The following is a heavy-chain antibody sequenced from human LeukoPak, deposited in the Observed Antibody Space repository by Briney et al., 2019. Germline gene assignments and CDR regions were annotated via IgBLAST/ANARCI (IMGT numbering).Heavy chain of an antibody. CDR3: ARGTNWNYFDH. Sequence: PGRSLRLSCAASGFTFSSYGMHWVRQAPGKGLEWVAVIWYDGSNKYYTASVKGRFTISRDNSANTLYLQMSSLRGEDTAVYYCARGTNWNYFDHWGQGTPVTVSS. J-gene: IGHJ4*02. CDR2: IWYDGSNK. V-gene: IGHV3-33*01. D-gene: IGHD1-20*01. CDR1: GFTFSSYG.